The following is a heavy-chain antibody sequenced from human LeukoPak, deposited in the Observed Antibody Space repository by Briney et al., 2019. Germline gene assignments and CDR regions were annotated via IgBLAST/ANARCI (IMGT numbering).Heavy chain of an antibody. CDR3: ARDRRYCSSTSCLGYYYYYMDV. D-gene: IGHD2-2*01. V-gene: IGHV1-2*06. CDR2: INPNSGGT. CDR1: GYTFTGYY. J-gene: IGHJ6*03. Sequence: GASVKVSCKASGYTFTGYYMHWVRQARGQGLEWMGRINPNSGGTNYAQKFQGRVTMTRDTSISTAYMELSRLRSDDTAVYYCARDRRYCSSTSCLGYYYYYMDVWGKGTTVTVSS.